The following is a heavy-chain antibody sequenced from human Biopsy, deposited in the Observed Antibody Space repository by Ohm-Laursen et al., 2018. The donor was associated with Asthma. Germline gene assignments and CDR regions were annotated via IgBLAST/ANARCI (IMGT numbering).Heavy chain of an antibody. CDR1: GFTVSTNG. V-gene: IGHV3-7*03. CDR3: ARGDSSNWSHYYFDY. D-gene: IGHD3-22*01. Sequence: SLRLSCAASGFTVSTNGMSWVRQVPGKGLEWVANIKHDGSEKNHVDSLKGRFTISRDNAKNSLYLQMNSLRAEDTAVYYCARGDSSNWSHYYFDYWGQGTLVTVSS. J-gene: IGHJ4*02. CDR2: IKHDGSEK.